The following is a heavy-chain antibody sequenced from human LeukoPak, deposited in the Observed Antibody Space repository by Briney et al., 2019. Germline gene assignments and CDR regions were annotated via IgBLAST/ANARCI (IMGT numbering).Heavy chain of an antibody. D-gene: IGHD3-22*01. V-gene: IGHV1-18*01. CDR3: ARDQYYYDSSGSLNI. CDR2: ISAYNGNT. Sequence: ASVKVSCKASGYTFTSYGISWVRQAPGQGLEWMGWISAYNGNTNYAQKLQGRVTMTTDTSTSTAYMELRSLRSDDTAVYYCARDQYYYDSSGSLNIWGQGTMVTVSS. J-gene: IGHJ3*02. CDR1: GYTFTSYG.